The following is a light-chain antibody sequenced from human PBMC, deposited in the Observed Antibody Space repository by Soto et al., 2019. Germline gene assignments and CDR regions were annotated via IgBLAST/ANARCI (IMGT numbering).Light chain of an antibody. Sequence: SALTPPPSASGSPGQSGPVSCTGTSSDIGAYNYFSWYQQHPGKAPQLMIYQINKRPSGVPDRFSGSRSGNTASLTVSGLQPEDEADYYCTSYAGNNNFVFGTGTKVTVL. CDR2: QIN. J-gene: IGLJ1*01. CDR1: SSDIGAYNY. CDR3: TSYAGNNNFV. V-gene: IGLV2-8*01.